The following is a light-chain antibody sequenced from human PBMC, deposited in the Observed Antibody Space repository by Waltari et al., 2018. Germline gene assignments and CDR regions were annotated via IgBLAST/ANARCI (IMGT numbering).Light chain of an antibody. CDR3: QSYDSSLSGSKV. V-gene: IGLV1-40*01. CDR2: GNS. Sequence: QSVLTQPPSVSGAPGQRVTISCTRRRSHIGAGYDVHWYQQLPETAPKLLIYGNSNRPAGFPDRFSGSKSGTSASLAITGLQAEDEADYYCQSYDSSLSGSKVFGGGTKLTVL. CDR1: RSHIGAGYD. J-gene: IGLJ2*01.